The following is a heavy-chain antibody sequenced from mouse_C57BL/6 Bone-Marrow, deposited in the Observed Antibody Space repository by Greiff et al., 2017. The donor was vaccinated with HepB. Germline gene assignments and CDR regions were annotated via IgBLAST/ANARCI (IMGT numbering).Heavy chain of an antibody. V-gene: IGHV1-5*01. CDR2: IYPGNSDT. J-gene: IGHJ4*01. CDR1: GYTFTSYW. D-gene: IGHD3-2*02. Sequence: VQLQQSGTVLARPGASVKMSCKTSGYTFTSYWMHWVKQRPGQGLEWIGAIYPGNSDTSYNQKFKGKAKLTAVTSASTAYMELSSLTNEDSAVYYCTRGETPDSSGYFYYAMDYWGQGTSVTVSS. CDR3: TRGETPDSSGYFYYAMDY.